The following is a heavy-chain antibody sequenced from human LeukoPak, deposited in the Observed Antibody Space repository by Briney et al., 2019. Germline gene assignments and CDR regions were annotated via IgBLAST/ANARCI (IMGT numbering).Heavy chain of an antibody. CDR3: AKDIQDIVVVPAARDAFDI. V-gene: IGHV3-9*01. CDR1: GFTFDDYA. CDR2: ISWNSGSI. D-gene: IGHD2-2*01. Sequence: GGSLRLSCAASGFTFDDYAMHWVRQAPGKGLEWVSGISWNSGSIGYADSVKGRFTISRDNAKNSLYLQMNSLRAEDTALYYCAKDIQDIVVVPAARDAFDIWGQGTMVTVSS. J-gene: IGHJ3*02.